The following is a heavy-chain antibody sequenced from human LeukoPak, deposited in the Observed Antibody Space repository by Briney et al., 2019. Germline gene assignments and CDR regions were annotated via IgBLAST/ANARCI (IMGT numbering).Heavy chain of an antibody. CDR1: GYTFTGYY. CDR3: ASSGRGGGDYSHDASDI. D-gene: IGHD2-21*01. V-gene: IGHV1-2*02. CDR2: INPNSGGT. Sequence: ASVKVSCKASGYTFTGYYMHWVRQAPGQGLEWMGWINPNSGGTNYAQKFQGRVTMTRDTSISTAYMELSRLRSDDTAVYYCASSGRGGGDYSHDASDIWGQGTMVTVSS. J-gene: IGHJ3*02.